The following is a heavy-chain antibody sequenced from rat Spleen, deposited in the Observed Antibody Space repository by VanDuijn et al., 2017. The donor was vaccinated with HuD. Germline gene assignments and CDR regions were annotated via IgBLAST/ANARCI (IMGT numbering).Heavy chain of an antibody. CDR1: GFTFSDYN. CDR2: ISYDGSST. J-gene: IGHJ2*01. V-gene: IGHV5-29*01. Sequence: EVQLAESDGGSVQPGRSLKLSCAASGFTFSDYNMAWVRQAPTKGLEWVTTISYDGSSTYYRDSVKGRFTICRDNAKSTLYLQMDSLRSEDTATYHCVRRYDFDYWGQGVMVTVSS. D-gene: IGHD2-1*01. CDR3: VRRYDFDY.